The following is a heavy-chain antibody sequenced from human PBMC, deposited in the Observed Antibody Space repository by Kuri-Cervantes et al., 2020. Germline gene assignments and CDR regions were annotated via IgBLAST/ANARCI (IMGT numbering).Heavy chain of an antibody. CDR1: GFTFSSYG. CDR2: ISYDGSNK. Sequence: GGSLRLSCAASGFTFSSYGMHWVRQAPGKGLEWVAVISYDGSNKYYADSVKGRFTTSRDNSKNTLYLQMNSLRAEDTAVYYCAKDGYITMIVVVTMIDYWGQGTLVTVSS. D-gene: IGHD3-22*01. V-gene: IGHV3-30*18. J-gene: IGHJ4*02. CDR3: AKDGYITMIVVVTMIDY.